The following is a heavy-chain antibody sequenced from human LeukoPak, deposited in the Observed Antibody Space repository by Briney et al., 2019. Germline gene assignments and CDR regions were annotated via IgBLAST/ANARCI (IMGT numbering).Heavy chain of an antibody. V-gene: IGHV4-34*01. Sequence: SGTLSLTCAVYGGSFSGYYWSWIRQPPGKGLEWIGEINHSGSTNYNPSLKSRVTISVDTSKNQFSLKLSSVTAADTAMYYCARFPGSGSQIDYWGQGTLVTVSS. CDR3: ARFPGSGSQIDY. CDR2: INHSGST. J-gene: IGHJ4*02. CDR1: GGSFSGYY. D-gene: IGHD3-10*01.